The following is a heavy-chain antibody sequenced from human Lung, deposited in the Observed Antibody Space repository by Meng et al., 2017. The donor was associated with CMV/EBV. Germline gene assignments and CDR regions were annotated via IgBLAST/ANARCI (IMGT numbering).Heavy chain of an antibody. J-gene: IGHJ3*02. Sequence: GGSLRLSCAASGFIFSYYEMSWVRQAPGRGLEWLSYISTSGDTTHYADSVKGRFTISRDNAKNSLYLQMNSLTPEDTAIYYCAHYYGSGRQATGAFDIWGQGTXVTVSS. CDR3: AHYYGSGRQATGAFDI. V-gene: IGHV3-48*03. CDR1: GFIFSYYE. CDR2: ISTSGDTT. D-gene: IGHD3-10*01.